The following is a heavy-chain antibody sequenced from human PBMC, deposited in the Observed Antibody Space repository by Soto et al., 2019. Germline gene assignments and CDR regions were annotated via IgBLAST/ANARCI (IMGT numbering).Heavy chain of an antibody. CDR2: MNPNSGNT. J-gene: IGHJ5*02. D-gene: IGHD3-9*01. CDR3: ARGFEYYDILTGYYAWFDP. CDR1: GYTFTSYD. V-gene: IGHV1-8*01. Sequence: GASVKVSCKASGYTFTSYDINWVRQATGQGLEWMGWMNPNSGNTGYAQKFQGRVTMTRNTSISTAYMELSSLRSEDTAVYYCARGFEYYDILTGYYAWFDPWGQGTLVTVSS.